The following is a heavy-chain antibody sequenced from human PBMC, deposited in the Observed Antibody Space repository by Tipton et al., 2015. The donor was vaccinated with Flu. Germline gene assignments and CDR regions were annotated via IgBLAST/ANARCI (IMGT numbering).Heavy chain of an antibody. Sequence: GEALSSYYWRWIRQPAGKGLEWTGRIYTSGTTKYYPSLKSRLTMSIDTSKNQFSLRLTSVTAADTAVNYCASDGRPYCSPTGCHSPHVFDIPGHETKVILPS. CDR1: GEALSSYY. D-gene: IGHD2-2*02. CDR2: IYTSGTT. V-gene: IGHV4-4*07. J-gene: IGHJ3*02. CDR3: ASDGRPYCSPTGCHSPHVFDI.